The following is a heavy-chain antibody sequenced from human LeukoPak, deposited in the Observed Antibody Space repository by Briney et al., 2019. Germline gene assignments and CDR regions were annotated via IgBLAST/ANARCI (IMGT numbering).Heavy chain of an antibody. CDR3: ARSSPMGIGDFDY. CDR1: GGSFSGYY. Sequence: SETLSLTCAVYGGSFSGYYWSWIRQPPGKGREWIGYIYYSGSTNYNPSLNSRVTISVDTSKSQFSLKLSSVTAADTAVYYCARSSPMGIGDFDYWGQGTLVTVSS. CDR2: IYYSGST. V-gene: IGHV4-59*01. D-gene: IGHD3-10*01. J-gene: IGHJ4*02.